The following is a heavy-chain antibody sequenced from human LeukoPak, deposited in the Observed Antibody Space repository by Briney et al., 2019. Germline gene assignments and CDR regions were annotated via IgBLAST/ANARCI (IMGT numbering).Heavy chain of an antibody. CDR3: ARETGRNFGSRGPFDY. CDR1: GFTVSSNY. D-gene: IGHD2-2*01. J-gene: IGHJ4*02. Sequence: GGSLRLSCAASGFTVSSNYMSWVRQAPGKGLEWVSVIYSGGSTYYADSVTGRFTISRDNSKNTLYLQMNSLRAEDTAVYYCARETGRNFGSRGPFDYWGQGTLVTVSS. V-gene: IGHV3-53*01. CDR2: IYSGGST.